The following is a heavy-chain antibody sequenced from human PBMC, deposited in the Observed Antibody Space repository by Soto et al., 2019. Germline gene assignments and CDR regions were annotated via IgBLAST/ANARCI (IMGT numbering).Heavy chain of an antibody. CDR1: GFTFSSYA. D-gene: IGHD4-17*01. CDR2: ISYDGSNK. V-gene: IGHV3-30-3*01. J-gene: IGHJ6*02. Sequence: LRLSCAASGFTFSSYAMHWVRQAPGKGLEWVAVISYDGSNKYYADSVKGRFTISRDNSKNTLYLQMNSLRAEDTAVYYCAREEDYGGINGMDVWGQGTTVTVSS. CDR3: AREEDYGGINGMDV.